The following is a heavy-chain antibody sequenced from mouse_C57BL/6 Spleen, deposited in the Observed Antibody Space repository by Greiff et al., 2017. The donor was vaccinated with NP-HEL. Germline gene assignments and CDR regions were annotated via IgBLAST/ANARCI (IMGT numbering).Heavy chain of an antibody. V-gene: IGHV5-4*01. J-gene: IGHJ4*01. Sequence: EVKLMESGGGLVKPGGSLKLSCAASGFTFSSYAMSWVRQTPEKRLEWVATISDGGSYTYYPDNVKGRFTISRDNAKNNLYLQMSHLKSEDTAMYYCARDRGYDYDDWYAMDYWGQGTSVTVSS. CDR1: GFTFSSYA. D-gene: IGHD2-4*01. CDR3: ARDRGYDYDDWYAMDY. CDR2: ISDGGSYT.